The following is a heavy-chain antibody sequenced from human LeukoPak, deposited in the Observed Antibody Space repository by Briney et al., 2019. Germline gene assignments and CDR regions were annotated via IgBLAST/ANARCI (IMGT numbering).Heavy chain of an antibody. CDR1: GYTFTGYY. J-gene: IGHJ4*02. CDR2: INPNSGGT. V-gene: IGHV1-2*02. CDR3: ARSFLSRYCTNGVCWFDY. D-gene: IGHD2-8*01. Sequence: ASVKVSCKASGYTFTGYYMHWVRQAPGQGLEWMGWINPNSGGTNYAQKFQGGVTMTRDTSISTAYMELSRLRSDDTAVYYCARSFLSRYCTNGVCWFDYWGQGTLVTVSS.